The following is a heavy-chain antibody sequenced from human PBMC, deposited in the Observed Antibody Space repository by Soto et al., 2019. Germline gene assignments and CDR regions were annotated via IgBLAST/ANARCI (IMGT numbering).Heavy chain of an antibody. Sequence: SVKVSCKASGGTFSSYAISWVRQAPGQGLEWMGGIIPIFGTANYAQKFQGRVTITADESTSTAYMELSSLRSEDTAVYYCARDVVATSFPYEYYYYYYGTDVWGQGTTVTVAS. CDR2: IIPIFGTA. D-gene: IGHD2-15*01. J-gene: IGHJ6*01. CDR3: ARDVVATSFPYEYYYYYYGTDV. CDR1: GGTFSSYA. V-gene: IGHV1-69*13.